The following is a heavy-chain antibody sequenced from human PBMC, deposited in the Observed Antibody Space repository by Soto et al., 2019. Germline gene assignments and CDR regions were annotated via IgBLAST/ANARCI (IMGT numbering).Heavy chain of an antibody. CDR2: IVTLSDRT. J-gene: IGHJ4*02. D-gene: IGHD2-15*01. CDR1: GETLNSNP. V-gene: IGHV1-69*01. Sequence: QVQLVQSGAEVKKPGSSLKVSCKVFGETLNSNPIGWVRQAPGQGLEWVGGIVTLSDRTNYAQELDGRVTVTSDGSTSTVYMELSNLKSDDTAVYYCARKSGRDCHSRGGCFSLDVWGQGSLISVSS. CDR3: ARKSGRDCHSRGGCFSLDV.